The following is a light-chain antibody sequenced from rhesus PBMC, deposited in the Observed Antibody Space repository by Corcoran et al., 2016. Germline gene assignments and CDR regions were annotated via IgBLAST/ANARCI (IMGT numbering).Light chain of an antibody. CDR1: QGISIN. J-gene: IGKJ1*01. V-gene: IGKV1-25*01. Sequence: DIQMTQSPSSLSASVGDTVTITCRASQGISINVAWYQQKPGKVPTLLIYYASTLQRGVPSRFSGSGSWTDFTLPISSLQPAAFATYYCPHGYGTPPTFGQGTKVDIK. CDR3: PHGYGTPPT. CDR2: YAS.